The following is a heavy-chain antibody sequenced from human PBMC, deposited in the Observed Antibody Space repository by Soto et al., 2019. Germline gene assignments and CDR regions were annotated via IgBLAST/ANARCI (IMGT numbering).Heavy chain of an antibody. Sequence: PSETLSLTCAVYGGSFSGYYWSWIRQPPGKGLEWIGEINHSGSTNYNPSLKSRVTISVDTSKNQFSLKLSSVTAADTAVYYCARGQKGYPRAFDIWGQGTMVTVS. CDR3: ARGQKGYPRAFDI. CDR1: GGSFSGYY. D-gene: IGHD5-12*01. V-gene: IGHV4-34*01. J-gene: IGHJ3*02. CDR2: INHSGST.